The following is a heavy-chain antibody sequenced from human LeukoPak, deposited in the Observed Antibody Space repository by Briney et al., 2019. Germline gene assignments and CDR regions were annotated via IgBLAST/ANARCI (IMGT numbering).Heavy chain of an antibody. CDR2: IYYSRST. Sequence: SETLSLTCTVSGVSISNYYSTWMRQPPGKGMEWIGYIYYSRSTDYNPSLKSRVTISIDTSKNLFSLKLSSVTAADTAVYYCARGHDSSAYYPSNFDYWGPGTLVSVSS. D-gene: IGHD3-22*01. V-gene: IGHV4-59*01. CDR3: ARGHDSSAYYPSNFDY. CDR1: GVSISNYY. J-gene: IGHJ4*02.